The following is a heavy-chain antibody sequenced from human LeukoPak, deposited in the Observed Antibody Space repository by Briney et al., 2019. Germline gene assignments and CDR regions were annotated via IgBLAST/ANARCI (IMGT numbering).Heavy chain of an antibody. Sequence: SETLSLTCAVSGYSIGSGFYWGWIRQPPGKGLDWIGSIFHSGSTYYNPSLKSRVTISVDTSKNQFSLKLSSVTAADTALYYCARASGSYGSGSYYYSGMDVWGKGTTVTVSS. V-gene: IGHV4-38-2*01. CDR3: ARASGSYGSGSYYYSGMDV. D-gene: IGHD3-10*01. J-gene: IGHJ6*04. CDR2: IFHSGST. CDR1: GYSIGSGFY.